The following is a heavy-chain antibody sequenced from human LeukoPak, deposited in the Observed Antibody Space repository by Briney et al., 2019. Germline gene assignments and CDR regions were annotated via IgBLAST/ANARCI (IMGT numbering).Heavy chain of an antibody. V-gene: IGHV1-2*02. D-gene: IGHD3-9*01. J-gene: IGHJ4*02. Sequence: ASVKVSCKASGYTFTGYYMHWVRQAPGQGLEWMGWINPNSGGTNYAQKFQGRVTMTRDTSISTAYMELSRLRADDTAVYYCARDRAIYDILTGYRDNFDYWGQGTLVTVSS. CDR2: INPNSGGT. CDR3: ARDRAIYDILTGYRDNFDY. CDR1: GYTFTGYY.